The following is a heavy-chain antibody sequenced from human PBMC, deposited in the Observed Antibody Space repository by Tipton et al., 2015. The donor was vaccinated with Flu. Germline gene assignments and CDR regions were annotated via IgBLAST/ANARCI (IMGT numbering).Heavy chain of an antibody. CDR3: ARDRRARTAAGGVD. CDR2: IYHSGST. Sequence: TLSLTCAVSGGSISSSNWWSWVRQPPGKGLEWIGEIYHSGSTNYYPSLKSRVTISVDKSKNQFSLKLSSVTAADTAVYYCARDRRARTAAGGVDWGQGTLVTVSS. D-gene: IGHD4-23*01. J-gene: IGHJ4*02. CDR1: GGSISSSNW. V-gene: IGHV4-4*02.